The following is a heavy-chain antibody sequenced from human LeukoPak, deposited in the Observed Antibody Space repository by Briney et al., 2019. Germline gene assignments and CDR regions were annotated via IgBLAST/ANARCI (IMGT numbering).Heavy chain of an antibody. CDR1: GYSRTTTY. CDR2: INPTGGSI. J-gene: IGHJ6*02. V-gene: IGHV1-46*01. D-gene: IGHD3-10*01. CDR3: GGTYGSGSPYRTGQFYSYGMAV. Sequence: GASVKVSCKASGYSRTTTYMHWVRQAPGQGLEWMGMINPTGGSISYSEKFRGRVTMTKDTSTSTVYMELNSLRYEDTAIYYCGGTYGSGSPYRTGQFYSYGMAVWGQGTTVTVSS.